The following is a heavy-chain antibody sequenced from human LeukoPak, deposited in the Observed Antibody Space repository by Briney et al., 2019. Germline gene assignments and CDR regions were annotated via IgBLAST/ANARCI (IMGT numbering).Heavy chain of an antibody. CDR3: ARRGDGKEFDY. CDR2: IYPSDSDT. Sequence: GESLRISCKGSGYSFTTYWIGWVRQMPGKGLEWMGIIYPSDSDTRYSPSFQGQVTISADKSISTAYLQWSGLKASDTAMYYCARRGDGKEFDYWGQGTLVTVSS. V-gene: IGHV5-51*01. CDR1: GYSFTTYW. D-gene: IGHD5-24*01. J-gene: IGHJ4*02.